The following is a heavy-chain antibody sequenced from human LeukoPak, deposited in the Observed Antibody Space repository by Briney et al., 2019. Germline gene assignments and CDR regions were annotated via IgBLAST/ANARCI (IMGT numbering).Heavy chain of an antibody. J-gene: IGHJ5*02. V-gene: IGHV4-34*01. Sequence: PSETLSLTCAVYGGSITGYYWSWIRQTPGRGLEWVGEINHSGSTNYNPSLKSRVTISVDTSKNQFSLKLSSVTAADTAVYYCARGVYYYEPWGQGTLVTVSS. CDR1: GGSITGYY. CDR3: ARGVYYYEP. D-gene: IGHD3-22*01. CDR2: INHSGST.